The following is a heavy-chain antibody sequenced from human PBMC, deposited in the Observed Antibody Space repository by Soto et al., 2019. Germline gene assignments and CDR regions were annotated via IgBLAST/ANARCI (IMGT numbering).Heavy chain of an antibody. J-gene: IGHJ3*02. CDR1: GRTFDNYA. Sequence: EVQLLESGGRLVQFGGSLRLSCAASGRTFDNYAMTWVRQAPGKGLEWVSTISGRGDDTYYANSVKSRCTISRDNSKNMASLQMNSLRAEDTAMYYCAKGRHVSPFDIWVHGTLVTVSS. CDR3: AKGRHVSPFDI. V-gene: IGHV3-23*01. CDR2: ISGRGDDT.